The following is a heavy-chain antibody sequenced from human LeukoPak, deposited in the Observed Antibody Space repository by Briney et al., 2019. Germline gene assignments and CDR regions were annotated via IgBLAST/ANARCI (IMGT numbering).Heavy chain of an antibody. CDR3: AKASGRYCSSTRCQAPLDY. Sequence: PGGSLRLSCAASGFTFSTYGMHWVRQAPGRGLEWVAVIWFDGSNKYNADSVRGRFTISRDNSKNTLYLEMNSLRDEDTAVHYCAKASGRYCSSTRCQAPLDYWGQGTLVTVSS. CDR2: IWFDGSNK. CDR1: GFTFSTYG. V-gene: IGHV3-33*06. J-gene: IGHJ4*02. D-gene: IGHD2-2*01.